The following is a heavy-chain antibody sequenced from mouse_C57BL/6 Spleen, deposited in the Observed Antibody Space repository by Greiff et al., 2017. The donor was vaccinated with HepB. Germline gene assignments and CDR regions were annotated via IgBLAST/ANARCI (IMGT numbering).Heavy chain of an antibody. D-gene: IGHD1-1*01. CDR3: ARSLYYYGSSHYAMDY. V-gene: IGHV1-22*01. Sequence: EVQLVESGPELVKPGASVKMSCKASGYTFTDYNMHWVKQSHGKSLEWIGYINPNNGGTSYNQKFKGKATLTVNKSSSTAYMELRSLTSEDSAVYYCARSLYYYGSSHYAMDYWGQGTSVTVSS. CDR1: GYTFTDYN. CDR2: INPNNGGT. J-gene: IGHJ4*01.